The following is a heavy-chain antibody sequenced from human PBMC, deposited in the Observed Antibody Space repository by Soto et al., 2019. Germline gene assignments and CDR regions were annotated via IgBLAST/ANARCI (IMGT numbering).Heavy chain of an antibody. CDR1: GGSISSGGYY. D-gene: IGHD1-26*01. V-gene: IGHV4-31*03. CDR2: IYYSWST. J-gene: IGHJ2*01. CDR3: ARAEPLYQEGAMSWYFDL. Sequence: QVQLQDSGPGLGKPSQTLSLTCTVSGGSISSGGYYWRWIRQHPGKGLEWIGCIYYSWSTCYNPSLKSRVTIPVATSKKQFSLKLSSVTAADTAVYYCARAEPLYQEGAMSWYFDLCGRGTLVTVSS.